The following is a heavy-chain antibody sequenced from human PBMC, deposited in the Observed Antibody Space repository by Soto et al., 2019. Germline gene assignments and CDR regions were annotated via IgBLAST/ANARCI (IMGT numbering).Heavy chain of an antibody. CDR3: ATNRILYENWFDP. CDR2: MNPNSGNT. J-gene: IGHJ5*02. V-gene: IGHV1-8*01. Sequence: ASVKVSCKASGYTFTSYDINWVRQATGQGLEWMGWMNPNSGNTGYAQKFQGRVTMTRNTSISTAYMELSSLRSEDTAVYYWATNRILYENWFDPWGQGTLVTVSS. CDR1: GYTFTSYD. D-gene: IGHD2-15*01.